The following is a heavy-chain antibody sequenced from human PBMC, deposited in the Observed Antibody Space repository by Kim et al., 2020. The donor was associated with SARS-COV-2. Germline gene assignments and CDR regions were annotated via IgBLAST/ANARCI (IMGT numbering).Heavy chain of an antibody. V-gene: IGHV3-74*01. CDR3: ARAGWDLPPPFDY. CDR2: INGDGSTT. Sequence: GGSLRLSCVASGFNFSSYWVSWVRQAPGKGLVWVSRINGDGSTTGYADSVKGRFTISRDNAKNTLYLQMDSLRVEDTAVYYCARAGWDLPPPFDYWGQGTLVTVSS. CDR1: GFNFSSYW. D-gene: IGHD1-26*01. J-gene: IGHJ4*02.